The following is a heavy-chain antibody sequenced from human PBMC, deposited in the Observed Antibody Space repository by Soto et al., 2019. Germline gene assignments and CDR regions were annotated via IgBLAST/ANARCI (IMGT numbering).Heavy chain of an antibody. CDR3: ASARGPIAAAGTYYYYYGMDV. Sequence: ASVKVSCKASGYTFTSYAMHCVRQAPGQRLEWMGWINAGNGNTKYSQKFQGRVTITRDTSASTAYMELSSLRSEDTAVYYCASARGPIAAAGTYYYYYGMDVWGQGTTVIVSS. V-gene: IGHV1-3*01. D-gene: IGHD6-13*01. J-gene: IGHJ6*02. CDR2: INAGNGNT. CDR1: GYTFTSYA.